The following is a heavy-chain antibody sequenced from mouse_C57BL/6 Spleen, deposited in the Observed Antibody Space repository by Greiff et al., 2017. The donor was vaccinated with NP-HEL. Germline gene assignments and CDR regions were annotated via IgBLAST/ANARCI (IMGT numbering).Heavy chain of an antibody. CDR2: IDPNGGGT. J-gene: IGHJ3*01. D-gene: IGHD1-1*01. Sequence: QVQLQQPGAELVKPGASVTLSCKASGYTFTSYWMHWVQQRPGGGLEWIGRIDPNGGGTKYNGKFKSKATLTVDKTTNTDYMLLSSLTSEDSAVYYSARKDCYGSSYLACFAYWGQGTMVTVSA. CDR3: ARKDCYGSSYLACFAY. CDR1: GYTFTSYW. V-gene: IGHV1-72*01.